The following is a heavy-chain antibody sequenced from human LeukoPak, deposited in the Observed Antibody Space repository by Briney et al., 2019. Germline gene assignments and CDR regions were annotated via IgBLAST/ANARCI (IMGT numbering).Heavy chain of an antibody. CDR3: ARDLPNYYDSSGYDAEGYFDY. Sequence: GGSLRLSCAASGFTFSSYSMNWVRQAPGKGLEWVSSISSSSSYIYYADSVKGRFTISRDNAKNSLYLQMNSLRAENTAVYYCARDLPNYYDSSGYDAEGYFDYWGQGTLVTVSS. CDR2: ISSSSSYI. V-gene: IGHV3-21*01. J-gene: IGHJ4*02. CDR1: GFTFSSYS. D-gene: IGHD3-22*01.